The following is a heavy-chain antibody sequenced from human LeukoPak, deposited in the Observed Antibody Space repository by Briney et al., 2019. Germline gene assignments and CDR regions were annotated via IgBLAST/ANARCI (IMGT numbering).Heavy chain of an antibody. CDR2: ISSSSSYI. Sequence: GGSLRLSCAASGFTFSSYSMNWVRQAPGKGLEWVSSISSSSSYIYYVDSVKGRFTISRDNSKNTLYLQMNSLRAEDTAVYYCAKDPDRYYDFWSGYHAGAFDIWGQGTMVTVSS. CDR1: GFTFSSYS. D-gene: IGHD3-3*01. J-gene: IGHJ3*02. CDR3: AKDPDRYYDFWSGYHAGAFDI. V-gene: IGHV3-21*04.